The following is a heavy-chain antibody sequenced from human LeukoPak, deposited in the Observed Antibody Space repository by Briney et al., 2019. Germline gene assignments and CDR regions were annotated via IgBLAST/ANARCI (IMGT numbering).Heavy chain of an antibody. Sequence: SVKVSCKASGYTFTGYYMHWVRQAPGQGLEWMGGIIPIFGTANYAQKFQGRVTITADESTSTAYMELSSLRSEDTAVYYCARVHYDSSGYYGAFDIWGQGTMVTVSS. V-gene: IGHV1-69*13. CDR2: IIPIFGTA. D-gene: IGHD3-22*01. CDR3: ARVHYDSSGYYGAFDI. CDR1: GYTFTGYY. J-gene: IGHJ3*02.